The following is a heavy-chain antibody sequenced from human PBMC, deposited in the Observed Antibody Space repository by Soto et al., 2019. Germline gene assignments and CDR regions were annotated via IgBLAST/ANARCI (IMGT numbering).Heavy chain of an antibody. D-gene: IGHD6-25*01. Sequence: SETLSLTCSASGGSITSSSHFWGWVRQPPGKGLGWIGTIYFTGNTSYTPSLKSRLTMSIDTSKNEFSLRINSVTAADTAVYYCAGQTFTIAAASYGRSNWFDPWGPGTLVHRLL. J-gene: IGHJ5*02. CDR1: GGSITSSSHF. V-gene: IGHV4-39*01. CDR2: IYFTGNT. CDR3: AGQTFTIAAASYGRSNWFDP.